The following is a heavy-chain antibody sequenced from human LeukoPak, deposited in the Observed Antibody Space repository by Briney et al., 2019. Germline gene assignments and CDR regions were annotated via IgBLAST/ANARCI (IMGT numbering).Heavy chain of an antibody. V-gene: IGHV3-64*01. Sequence: GGSLRLSCAASGFTFSSDAMHWVRQAPGKGLEYVSAISSNGGTTHYGNSVKGRFTISRDNSKNTLYLQMGSLRAEDMAVYFCARSSGYGYYFDYWGKGTLVPVSS. D-gene: IGHD3-22*01. CDR2: ISSNGGTT. CDR3: ARSSGYGYYFDY. CDR1: GFTFSSDA. J-gene: IGHJ4*02.